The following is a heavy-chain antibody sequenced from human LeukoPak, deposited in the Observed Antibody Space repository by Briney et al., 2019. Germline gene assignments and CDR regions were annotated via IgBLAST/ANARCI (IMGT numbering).Heavy chain of an antibody. Sequence: SETLSLTCTVSGGSISSSSYYWGWIRQPPGKGLEWIGEINHSGSTNYNPSLKSRVTISVDTSKNQFSLKLSSVTAADTAVYYCARGVMGATDFDYWGQGTLVTVSS. CDR2: INHSGST. D-gene: IGHD1-26*01. CDR3: ARGVMGATDFDY. CDR1: GGSISSSSYY. J-gene: IGHJ4*02. V-gene: IGHV4-39*07.